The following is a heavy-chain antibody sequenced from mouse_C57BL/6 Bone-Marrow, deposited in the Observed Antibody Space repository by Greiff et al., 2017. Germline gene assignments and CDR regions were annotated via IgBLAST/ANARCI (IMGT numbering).Heavy chain of an antibody. V-gene: IGHV1-81*01. Sequence: VQLVESGPELARPGASVKLSCKASGYTFTSYGISWVKQRTGQGLEWIGEIYPRSGNTNYNEKFKGKATLTADKSSSTAYMELRSLTSADSAVYFCASSTGGVSDYWGQGTTLTVSS. CDR1: GYTFTSYG. CDR3: ASSTGGVSDY. D-gene: IGHD1-1*01. CDR2: IYPRSGNT. J-gene: IGHJ2*01.